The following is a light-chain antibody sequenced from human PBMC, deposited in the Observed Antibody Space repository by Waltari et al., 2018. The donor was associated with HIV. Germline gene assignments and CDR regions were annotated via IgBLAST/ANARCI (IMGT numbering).Light chain of an antibody. CDR3: EVWDETRNHVV. J-gene: IGLJ2*01. Sequence: YVLTQPPSVSVAPGKTATINCGGDRTGTTSVHWYQQTSGQAPQLIIYYDSDRPSGIPERFSGSNSGSTATLTISRVEAGDEADYYCEVWDETRNHVVFGGGTKLFAL. CDR1: RTGTTS. CDR2: YDS. V-gene: IGLV3-21*04.